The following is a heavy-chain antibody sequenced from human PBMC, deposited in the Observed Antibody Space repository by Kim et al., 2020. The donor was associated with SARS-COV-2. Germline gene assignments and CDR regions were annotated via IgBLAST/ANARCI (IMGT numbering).Heavy chain of an antibody. CDR3: VTTFHSDCSGSY. CDR2: IKSKVTGGTT. Sequence: GGSLRLSCAASGFTFSTTWMSWVRQAPGKGLQWVGRIKSKVTGGTTDYAAPVKGRFTISRDDSTNTLYLQMNSLETEDTAVYYCVTTFHSDCSGSYWGQGTLVTVSS. V-gene: IGHV3-15*01. J-gene: IGHJ4*02. CDR1: GFTFSTTW. D-gene: IGHD3-22*01.